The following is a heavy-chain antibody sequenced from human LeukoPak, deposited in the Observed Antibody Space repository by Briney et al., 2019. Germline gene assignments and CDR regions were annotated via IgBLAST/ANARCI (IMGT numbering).Heavy chain of an antibody. CDR1: GFSFSGAW. J-gene: IGHJ3*02. V-gene: IGHV3-7*03. Sequence: GGSLRLSCGASGFSFSGAWMSWVRQAPGKGLEWVATIKQDGSQKEYVDSVKGRFTISRDKAKNSLYLQMNSPRAEDTAVYYCARDPTVTNFHDAFDIWGQGTMTVSS. D-gene: IGHD4-17*01. CDR2: IKQDGSQK. CDR3: ARDPTVTNFHDAFDI.